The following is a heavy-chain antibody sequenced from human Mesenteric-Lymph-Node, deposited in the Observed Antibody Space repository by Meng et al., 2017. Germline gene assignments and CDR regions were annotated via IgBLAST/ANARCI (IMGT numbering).Heavy chain of an antibody. CDR3: ARDPGSGYFDWLNYGMDV. CDR1: GYTFTSYG. J-gene: IGHJ6*02. V-gene: IGHV1-18*01. CDR2: ISAYNGNT. Sequence: ASVKVSCKASGYTFTSYGISWVRQAPGQGLEWMGWISAYNGNTNYAQKLQGRVTMTTDTSTSTAYMELRSLRSDDTAVYYCARDPGSGYFDWLNYGMDVCGQGTTVTVSS. D-gene: IGHD3-9*01.